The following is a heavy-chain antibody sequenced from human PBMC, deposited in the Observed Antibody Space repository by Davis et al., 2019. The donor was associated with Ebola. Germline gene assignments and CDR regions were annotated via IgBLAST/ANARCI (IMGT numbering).Heavy chain of an antibody. Sequence: ASVNVSCKASGYTFTSYAINWVRQATGQGLEWMGIINPSGGSTSYAQKFQGRVTMTRDTSTSTVYMELSSLRSEDTAVYYCATPTRSYYYGMDVWGQGTTVTVSS. CDR1: GYTFTSYA. V-gene: IGHV1-46*01. CDR3: ATPTRSYYYGMDV. D-gene: IGHD1-26*01. J-gene: IGHJ6*02. CDR2: INPSGGST.